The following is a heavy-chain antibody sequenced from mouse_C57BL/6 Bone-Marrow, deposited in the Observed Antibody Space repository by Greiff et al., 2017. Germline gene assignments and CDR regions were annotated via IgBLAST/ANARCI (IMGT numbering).Heavy chain of an antibody. CDR2: FFPGSGSI. J-gene: IGHJ1*03. Sequence: QVQLQQSGAELVKPGASVTLSCKASGYTFTEYTIHWVKQRSGQGLEWIGWFFPGSGSIKYNEKFKDKATLPADKSSTTVYMELSRLTSEDSTVYFGTRHEDSNYDYWYFDVWGTGTTVTVSS. CDR3: TRHEDSNYDYWYFDV. V-gene: IGHV1-62-2*01. CDR1: GYTFTEYT. D-gene: IGHD2-5*01.